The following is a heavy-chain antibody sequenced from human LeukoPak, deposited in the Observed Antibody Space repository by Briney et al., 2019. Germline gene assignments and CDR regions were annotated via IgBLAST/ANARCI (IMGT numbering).Heavy chain of an antibody. Sequence: PGGSLRLSCAASGFTVSSNHMSWVRQAPGKGLEWVSSISSSSSYIYYADSMKGRFTISRDNAKNSLYLQMNSLRAEDTAVYYCAREVATQAIQYYFDYWGQGTLVTVSS. CDR2: ISSSSSYI. D-gene: IGHD2-15*01. CDR3: AREVATQAIQYYFDY. V-gene: IGHV3-21*01. CDR1: GFTVSSNH. J-gene: IGHJ4*02.